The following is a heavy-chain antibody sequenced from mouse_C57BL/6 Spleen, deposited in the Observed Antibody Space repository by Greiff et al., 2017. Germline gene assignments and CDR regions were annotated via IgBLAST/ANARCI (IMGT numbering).Heavy chain of an antibody. CDR2: IDPETGGT. CDR3: TRPDGYYRFAY. D-gene: IGHD2-3*01. CDR1: GYTFTDYE. Sequence: QVQLQQSGAELVRPGASVTLSCKASGYTFTDYEMHWVKQTPVHGLEWIGAIDPETGGTAYNQKFKGKAILTADKSSSTAYMELRSLTSEDSAVYYCTRPDGYYRFAYWGQGTLVTVSA. J-gene: IGHJ3*01. V-gene: IGHV1-15*01.